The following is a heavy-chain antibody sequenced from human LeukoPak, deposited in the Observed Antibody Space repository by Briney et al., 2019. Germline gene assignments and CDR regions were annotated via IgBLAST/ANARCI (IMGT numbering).Heavy chain of an antibody. Sequence: GGSLRLSCAASGFTFSSYEMNWVRQAPGKGLEWVSYISSSGSTIYYADSVKGRFTISRDNAKNSLYLQMSSLRAEDTAVYYCARDLQTYYDFWSGFDYWGQGTLVTVSS. V-gene: IGHV3-48*03. CDR2: ISSSGSTI. CDR3: ARDLQTYYDFWSGFDY. D-gene: IGHD3-3*01. CDR1: GFTFSSYE. J-gene: IGHJ4*02.